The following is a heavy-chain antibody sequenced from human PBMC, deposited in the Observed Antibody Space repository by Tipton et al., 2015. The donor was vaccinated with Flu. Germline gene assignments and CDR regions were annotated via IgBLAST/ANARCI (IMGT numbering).Heavy chain of an antibody. Sequence: SLRLSCAASGFTFSRYAMSWVRQAPGKGLEWVSGVSGGGANTYYADSVKGRFTISRDNSKNTLYLQMNSLRAEDTAIYYCAKVIPEKVAGLDYWGQGTLVTVSS. CDR1: GFTFSRYA. V-gene: IGHV3-23*01. J-gene: IGHJ4*02. CDR3: AKVIPEKVAGLDY. D-gene: IGHD6-19*01. CDR2: VSGGGANT.